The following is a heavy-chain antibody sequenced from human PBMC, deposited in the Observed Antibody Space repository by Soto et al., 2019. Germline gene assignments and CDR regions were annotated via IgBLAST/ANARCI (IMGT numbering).Heavy chain of an antibody. Sequence: QVQLVQSGAEEKKPGASVKVSCKASGYTFTTYAMHWVRQAPGQRLEWMGWINAGNGNTKYSQKFQGRVTITRDTSASTAYMELSSLRSEDTTVYYCARAVAVPADFDYWGQGTLVTVSS. D-gene: IGHD6-19*01. J-gene: IGHJ4*02. CDR3: ARAVAVPADFDY. CDR2: INAGNGNT. V-gene: IGHV1-3*05. CDR1: GYTFTTYA.